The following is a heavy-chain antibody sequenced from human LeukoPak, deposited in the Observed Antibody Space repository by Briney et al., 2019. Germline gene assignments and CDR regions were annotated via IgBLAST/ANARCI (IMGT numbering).Heavy chain of an antibody. CDR1: GFTFSSYW. D-gene: IGHD2-2*01. CDR2: IKQDGSEK. J-gene: IGHJ4*02. Sequence: GGSLRLSCAASGFTFSSYWMSWVRQAPGKGLEWVANIKQDGSEKYYVDSVKGRFTIFRDNAKNSLYLQMNSLRAEDTAVYYCALLASYCSSTSCYDDWGQGTLVTVSS. V-gene: IGHV3-7*01. CDR3: ALLASYCSSTSCYDD.